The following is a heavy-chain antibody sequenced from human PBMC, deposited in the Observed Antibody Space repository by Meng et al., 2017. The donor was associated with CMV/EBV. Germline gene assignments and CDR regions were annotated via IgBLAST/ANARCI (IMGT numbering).Heavy chain of an antibody. V-gene: IGHV4-39*07. Sequence: GSLRLSCTVSGGSISSSSYYWGWIRQPPGKGLERIGSIYYSGSTYYNPSLKSRVTISVDTSKNQFSLKLSSVTAADTAVYYCAEYDFWTYYFDYWGQGTLVTVSS. CDR1: GGSISSSSYY. CDR3: AEYDFWTYYFDY. J-gene: IGHJ4*02. CDR2: IYYSGST. D-gene: IGHD3-3*01.